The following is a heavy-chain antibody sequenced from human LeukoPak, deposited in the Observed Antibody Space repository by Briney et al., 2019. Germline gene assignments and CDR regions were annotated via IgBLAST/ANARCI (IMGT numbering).Heavy chain of an antibody. Sequence: GGSLRLSCAASGFTFSSFDMHWVRQPTGQGLEWVSTIGTASDTYYPGSVEGRFTLSRDNAKNSLYLQMNSLTAGDTAVYYCARGPPRGKYYYMDVWGKGTTVTLSS. CDR1: GFTFSSFD. D-gene: IGHD1-1*01. V-gene: IGHV3-13*01. CDR2: IGTASDT. J-gene: IGHJ6*03. CDR3: ARGPPRGKYYYMDV.